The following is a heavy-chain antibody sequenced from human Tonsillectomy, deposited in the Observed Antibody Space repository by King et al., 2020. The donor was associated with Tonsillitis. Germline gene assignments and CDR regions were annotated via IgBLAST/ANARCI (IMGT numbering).Heavy chain of an antibody. V-gene: IGHV1-2*02. Sequence: VQLVESGAEVKKPGASVKVSCKASGYTFTGYYMHWVRQAPGQGLEWMGWINPNSGGTNYAQTFQGRVTMTRDTSISTAYMELSRLRSDDTAVYYCARADRGDYGDSSDFQHWGQGTLVTVSS. CDR2: INPNSGGT. J-gene: IGHJ1*01. CDR3: ARADRGDYGDSSDFQH. CDR1: GYTFTGYY. D-gene: IGHD4-17*01.